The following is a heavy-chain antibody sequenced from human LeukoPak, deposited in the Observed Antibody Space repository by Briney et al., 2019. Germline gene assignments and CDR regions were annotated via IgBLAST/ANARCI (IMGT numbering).Heavy chain of an antibody. CDR2: ISGSSNYI. J-gene: IGHJ3*02. Sequence: GGSLRLSCAASGFTFSSYSMNWVRQAPGKGLEWVSSISGSSNYIYYADSVKGRFTISRDNAKNSLYLQMNSLRAEDTAVYYCARGKGSAFDIWGQGTMVTVSS. CDR3: ARGKGSAFDI. CDR1: GFTFSSYS. D-gene: IGHD2-15*01. V-gene: IGHV3-21*01.